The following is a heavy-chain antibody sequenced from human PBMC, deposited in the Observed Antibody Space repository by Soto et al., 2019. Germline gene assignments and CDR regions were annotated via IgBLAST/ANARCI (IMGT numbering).Heavy chain of an antibody. Sequence: SETLSLPCTVSGGSISSVDYYWSWIRQHPGEGLEWIGHIYYSGSANYNPSLKSRVTMSVDNSKNEFSLKLNSVTDADTAVYYCASLIVYGVGTICHGYQVWDFGGKGTTVPV. J-gene: IGHJ6*03. CDR3: ASLIVYGVGTICHGYQVWDF. CDR1: GGSISSVDYY. D-gene: IGHD2-8*01. CDR2: IYYSGSA. V-gene: IGHV4-30-4*08.